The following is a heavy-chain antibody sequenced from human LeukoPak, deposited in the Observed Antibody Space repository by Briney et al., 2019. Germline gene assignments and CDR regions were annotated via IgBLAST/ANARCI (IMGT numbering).Heavy chain of an antibody. CDR1: GFTFDDYP. CDR3: AKDETSYGPTSAYGMDV. J-gene: IGHJ6*02. Sequence: GRCLSLSCAASGFTFDDYPMHWVRLAPGKGLEWVSGISWNSGSIGYADSVKGRFTISRDNAKNSLYLQMNSLRAEDTALYYCAKDETSYGPTSAYGMDVWGQGTTVTVSS. D-gene: IGHD5-18*01. CDR2: ISWNSGSI. V-gene: IGHV3-9*01.